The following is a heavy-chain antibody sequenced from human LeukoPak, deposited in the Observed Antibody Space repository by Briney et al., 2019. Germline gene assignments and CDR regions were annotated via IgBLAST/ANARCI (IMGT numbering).Heavy chain of an antibody. Sequence: GGSLRLSCAASGFIFSGQWMHWVRQPPGEGLVWVSRINSDGSSRSYADSVKGRFTISRDNAKNTLYLQMNSLRAEDTALYYCASLSAYDTVDYWGQGTLVTDSS. J-gene: IGHJ4*02. CDR3: ASLSAYDTVDY. D-gene: IGHD3-22*01. V-gene: IGHV3-74*01. CDR2: INSDGSSR. CDR1: GFIFSGQW.